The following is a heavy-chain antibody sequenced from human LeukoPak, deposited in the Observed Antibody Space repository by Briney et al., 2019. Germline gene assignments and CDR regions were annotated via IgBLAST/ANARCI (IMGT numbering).Heavy chain of an antibody. CDR1: GFTVSSNY. Sequence: PGGSLRLSCAASGFTVSSNYMSWVRQAPGKGLEWVSVIYSGGSTYYADSVKGRFTISRDNSKNTLYLQMNSLRAEDTAVYYCARARPYYYGSGRSPPLGYWGQGTLVTVSS. J-gene: IGHJ4*02. CDR2: IYSGGST. D-gene: IGHD3-10*01. V-gene: IGHV3-53*01. CDR3: ARARPYYYGSGRSPPLGY.